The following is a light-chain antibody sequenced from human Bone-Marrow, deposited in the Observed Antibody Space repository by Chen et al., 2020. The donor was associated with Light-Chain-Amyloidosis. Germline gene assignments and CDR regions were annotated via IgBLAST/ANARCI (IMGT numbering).Light chain of an antibody. CDR2: RDT. V-gene: IGLV3-25*03. CDR3: QSADSSGTYEVI. Sequence: SYELTQPPSVSVSPGQTARITCSGDDLPTKYAYWYQQNPGQAPGLVIHRDTERPSGISERFSGSSSGTTATLTISGVQAEDEADYHCQSADSSGTYEVIFGGGTKLTVL. CDR1: DLPTKY. J-gene: IGLJ2*01.